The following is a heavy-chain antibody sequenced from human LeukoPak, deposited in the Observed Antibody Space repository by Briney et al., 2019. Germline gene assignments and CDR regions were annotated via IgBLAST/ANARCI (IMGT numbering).Heavy chain of an antibody. CDR2: IIPILGIA. D-gene: IGHD4-23*01. CDR1: GGTFSSYA. J-gene: IGHJ4*02. CDR3: ARDGGNSGYFDY. Sequence: SVKVSCKASGGTFSSYAISWVRQAPGQGLEWMGGIIPILGIANYAQKFQGRVTITADKSTSTAYMELSSLRSEDTAVYYCARDGGNSGYFDYWGQGTLVTVSS. V-gene: IGHV1-69*04.